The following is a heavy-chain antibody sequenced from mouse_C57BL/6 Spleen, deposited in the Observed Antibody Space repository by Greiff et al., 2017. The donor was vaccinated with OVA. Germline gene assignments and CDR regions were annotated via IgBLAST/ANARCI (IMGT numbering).Heavy chain of an antibody. J-gene: IGHJ1*03. CDR2: ISYSGST. V-gene: IGHV3-8*01. D-gene: IGHD2-5*01. Sequence: EVKLQESGPGLAKPSQTLSLTCSVTGYSITSDYWNWIRKFPGNKLEYMGYISYSGSTYYNPSIKSRISITRDTSKNQYYLQVKSGTTEDTATYYCARSGGAYYSNPYWYFDVWGTGTTVTVSS. CDR3: ARSGGAYYSNPYWYFDV. CDR1: GYSITSDY.